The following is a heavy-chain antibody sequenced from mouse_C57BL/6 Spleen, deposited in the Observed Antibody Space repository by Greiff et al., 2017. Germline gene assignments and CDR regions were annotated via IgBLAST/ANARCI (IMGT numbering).Heavy chain of an antibody. CDR3: ASLIYYDYGLAY. J-gene: IGHJ3*01. D-gene: IGHD2-4*01. CDR1: GYTFTSYW. Sequence: QVQLQQSGAELAKPGASVKLSCKASGYTFTSYWMHWVKQRPGQGLEWIGYINPSSGYTKYNQKFKDKATLTADQSSSTAYMQLSSLTYEDSAVYYCASLIYYDYGLAYWGQGTLVTVSA. V-gene: IGHV1-7*01. CDR2: INPSSGYT.